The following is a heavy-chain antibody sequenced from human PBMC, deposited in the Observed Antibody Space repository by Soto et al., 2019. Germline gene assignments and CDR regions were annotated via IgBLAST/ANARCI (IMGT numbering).Heavy chain of an antibody. D-gene: IGHD3-3*01. CDR2: IYYSGST. V-gene: IGHV4-59*01. CDR1: GGSISSYY. Sequence: SETLSLTCTVSGGSISSYYWSWIRQPPGKGLEWIGYIYYSGSTNYNPSLKSRVTISVDTSKNQFSLKLSSVTAADTAVYYCARAEDFWSGMDVWGKGTTVTVSS. CDR3: ARAEDFWSGMDV. J-gene: IGHJ6*04.